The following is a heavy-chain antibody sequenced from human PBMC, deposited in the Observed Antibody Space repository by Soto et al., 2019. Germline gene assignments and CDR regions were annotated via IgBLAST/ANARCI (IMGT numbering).Heavy chain of an antibody. CDR1: GGSISSSSYY. V-gene: IGHV4-39*07. J-gene: IGHJ3*02. D-gene: IGHD6-25*01. CDR2: IHHSGAT. CDR3: AKEVAADAFDI. Sequence: SETLSLTCTVSGGSISSSSYYWGWIRQPPGKGLEWIGSIHHSGATNYNPSLKSRVTVSVDKSKNQFSLNLNSLTAADTAIYYCAKEVAADAFDIWGQGTMVTVSS.